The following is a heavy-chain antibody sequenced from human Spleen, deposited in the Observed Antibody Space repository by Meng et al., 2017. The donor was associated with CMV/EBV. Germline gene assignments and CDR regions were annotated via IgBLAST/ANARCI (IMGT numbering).Heavy chain of an antibody. Sequence: ETLSLTCAVYGASFRDAFWTWIRQAPGKGLEWVSSVSTGNAQYGADSVRGRFIISRDNSRKTLYLQMNSLRVEDTAVYYCAKFPGDLSPGNSFFFDSWGRGTLVTVSS. CDR2: VSTGNAQ. D-gene: IGHD3-10*01. V-gene: IGHV3-69-1*01. CDR1: GASFRDAF. CDR3: AKFPGDLSPGNSFFFDS. J-gene: IGHJ5*01.